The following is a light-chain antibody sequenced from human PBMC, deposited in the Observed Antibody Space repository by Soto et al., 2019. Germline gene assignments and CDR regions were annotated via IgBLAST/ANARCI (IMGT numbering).Light chain of an antibody. CDR3: QQYVTSAIT. CDR1: QSVGSD. Sequence: IVLTQSPATLSLSPGKRATLSCRASQSVGSDLAWYQQKPGQAPRLLISGASSRATGIPDRFSGGGSGTDFTLTISSLEPEDFTLYYCQQYVTSAITFGQGTRLEN. V-gene: IGKV3-20*01. CDR2: GAS. J-gene: IGKJ5*01.